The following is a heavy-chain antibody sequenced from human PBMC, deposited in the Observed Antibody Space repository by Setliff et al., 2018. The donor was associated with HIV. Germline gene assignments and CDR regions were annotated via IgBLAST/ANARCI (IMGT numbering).Heavy chain of an antibody. Sequence: SETLSLTCSVSGGSIEFSSYYWGWIRQPPGKGLEWIGSVYYSGSTYYNPSLKSRVTISVDTSKNQFSLKLSSVTAADTAVYYCARRKGYCSGPSCLEFSWFDPWGQGALVTVSS. J-gene: IGHJ5*02. CDR3: ARRKGYCSGPSCLEFSWFDP. CDR2: VYYSGST. CDR1: GGSIEFSSYY. V-gene: IGHV4-39*01. D-gene: IGHD2-2*01.